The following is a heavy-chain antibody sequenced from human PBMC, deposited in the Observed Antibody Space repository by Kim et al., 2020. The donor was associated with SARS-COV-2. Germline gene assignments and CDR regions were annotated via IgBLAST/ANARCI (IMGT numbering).Heavy chain of an antibody. J-gene: IGHJ4*02. V-gene: IGHV3-7*01. Sequence: GGSLRLSCAASGFTFSSKWMSWVRQAPGKGLEWVANIKQDGSVKQYDGSVKGRFTISRDNAKNSLYLQMNSLRAEDTALYYCAGGDFFDGWGQGNRTTV. D-gene: IGHD3-3*01. CDR3: AGGDFFDG. CDR2: IKQDGSVK. CDR1: GFTFSSKW.